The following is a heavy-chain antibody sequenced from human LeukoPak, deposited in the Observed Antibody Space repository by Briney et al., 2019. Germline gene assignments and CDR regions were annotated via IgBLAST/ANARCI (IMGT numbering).Heavy chain of an antibody. CDR3: AHSLVRGRSTPFDY. CDR1: GFSLTTSGVG. V-gene: IGHV2-5*02. D-gene: IGHD3-10*01. Sequence: SGPTLVKPTQTLTLTCTFSGFSLTTSGVGVGWIRQPPGKALEWLALIYWDDDKRYSPFLKSRLTITKDTSTDQVVLTMTNMDPVDTATYYGAHSLVRGRSTPFDYWGQGTLVTVSS. J-gene: IGHJ4*02. CDR2: IYWDDDK.